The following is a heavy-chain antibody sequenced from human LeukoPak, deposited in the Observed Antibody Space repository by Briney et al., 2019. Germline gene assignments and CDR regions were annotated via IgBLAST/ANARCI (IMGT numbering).Heavy chain of an antibody. CDR3: AKDPGSSGWYLRY. Sequence: AGRSLRLSCAASGFTFSSYGMHWVRQAPGKGLEWVAAISYDGSNKYYADSVKGRFTISRDNSKNTLYLQMNSLRAEDTAVYYCAKDPGSSGWYLRYWGQGTLVTVSS. J-gene: IGHJ4*02. V-gene: IGHV3-30*18. D-gene: IGHD6-19*01. CDR2: ISYDGSNK. CDR1: GFTFSSYG.